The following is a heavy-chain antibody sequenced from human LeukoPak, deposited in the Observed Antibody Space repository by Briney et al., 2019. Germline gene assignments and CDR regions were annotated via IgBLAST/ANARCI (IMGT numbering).Heavy chain of an antibody. V-gene: IGHV3-21*01. J-gene: IGHJ5*02. CDR2: ISSSSSYI. Sequence: GGSLRLSCAASGFTFSSCSMNWVRQAPGKGLEWVSSISSSSSYIYYADSVKGRFTISRDNAKNSLYLQMNSLRAEDTAVYYCARDLDVVVPAAIGTWFDPWGQGTLVTVSS. CDR1: GFTFSSCS. CDR3: ARDLDVVVPAAIGTWFDP. D-gene: IGHD2-2*02.